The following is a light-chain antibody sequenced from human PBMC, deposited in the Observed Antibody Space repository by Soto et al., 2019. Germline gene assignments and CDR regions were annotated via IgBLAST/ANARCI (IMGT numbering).Light chain of an antibody. CDR2: GAS. V-gene: IGKV3-20*01. CDR1: QSVSSSY. J-gene: IGKJ1*01. CDR3: QDDGSSTAT. Sequence: EIVLTKYPGSFPVYQRERATLSCRASQSVSSSYLAWYQQKPGQAPRLLIYGASSRATGIPDRFSGSGSGTDFTLTISRLEPEDFAVYYCQDDGSSTATFGQGTKVDIK.